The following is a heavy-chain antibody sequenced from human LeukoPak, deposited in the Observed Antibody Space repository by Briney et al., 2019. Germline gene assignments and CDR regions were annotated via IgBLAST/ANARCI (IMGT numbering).Heavy chain of an antibody. CDR3: ARDYYDSSGYNDYYYYGMDV. J-gene: IGHJ6*02. V-gene: IGHV1-69*13. D-gene: IGHD3-22*01. Sequence: ASVKVSCKASGGTFSSYAISWVRRAPGQGLEWMGGIIPIFGTANYAQKFQGRVTITADESTSTAYMELSSLRSEDTAVYYCARDYYDSSGYNDYYYYGMDVWGQGTTVTVSS. CDR1: GGTFSSYA. CDR2: IIPIFGTA.